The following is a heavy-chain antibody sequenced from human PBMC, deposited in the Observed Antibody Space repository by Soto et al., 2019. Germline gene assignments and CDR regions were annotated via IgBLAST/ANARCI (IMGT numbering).Heavy chain of an antibody. V-gene: IGHV5-51*01. CDR1: GYSFTSYW. J-gene: IGHJ6*02. Sequence: PREALKISCEGSGYSFTSYWFGWVRQMPGKGLEWMGIIYPGDSDTRYSPSFQGQVTISADKSISTAYLQWSSLKASDTAMYYCARRVGSSYYYYGMDVWGQGTTVTVSS. CDR3: ARRVGSSYYYYGMDV. D-gene: IGHD6-13*01. CDR2: IYPGDSDT.